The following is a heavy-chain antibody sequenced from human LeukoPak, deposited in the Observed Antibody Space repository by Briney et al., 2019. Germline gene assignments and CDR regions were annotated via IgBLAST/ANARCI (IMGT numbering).Heavy chain of an antibody. D-gene: IGHD6-13*01. J-gene: IGHJ3*02. V-gene: IGHV3-23*01. CDR1: GFTFSSYA. CDR2: ISGSGGYT. Sequence: GGSLRLSCAASGFTFSSYAMSWVRQAPGKGLEWVSAISGSGGYTDYADSVKGRFIISRDNSKNTLYLQMNSLRAEDTAVYYCAKDGSSGIAAAADAFDIWGQGTMVTVSS. CDR3: AKDGSSGIAAAADAFDI.